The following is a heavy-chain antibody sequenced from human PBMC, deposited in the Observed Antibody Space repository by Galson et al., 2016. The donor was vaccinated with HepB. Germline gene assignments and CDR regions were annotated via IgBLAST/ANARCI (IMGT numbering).Heavy chain of an antibody. CDR3: ARRNYYGSGEVAFDI. D-gene: IGHD3-10*01. CDR2: IYYSGNS. CDR1: GVSISSLSYY. V-gene: IGHV4-39*01. J-gene: IGHJ3*02. Sequence: ETLSLTCNVSGVSISSLSYYWGWIRQPPGKGLEWIGSIYYSGNSYYNPSLKSRGTISVDTSKNQFSLQLSSVTAADTAVYYCARRNYYGSGEVAFDIWGQGTMVTVSS.